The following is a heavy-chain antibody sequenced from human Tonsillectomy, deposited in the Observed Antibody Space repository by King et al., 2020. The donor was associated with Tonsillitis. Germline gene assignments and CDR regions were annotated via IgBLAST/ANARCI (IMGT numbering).Heavy chain of an antibody. CDR2: IIPMFGAA. CDR1: GGTFSNYV. V-gene: IGHV1-69*01. CDR3: ARVLEPYGSGSYFFGL. D-gene: IGHD3-10*01. Sequence: VQLVQSGAEVKKPGSSVKVSCKASGGTFSNYVISWVRQAPGQGLEWMGGIIPMFGAANYAHKFQGRVTITADESTTTAYMELNSLRSEDTAVYYCARVLEPYGSGSYFFGLWGQGTLVTVSS. J-gene: IGHJ4*02.